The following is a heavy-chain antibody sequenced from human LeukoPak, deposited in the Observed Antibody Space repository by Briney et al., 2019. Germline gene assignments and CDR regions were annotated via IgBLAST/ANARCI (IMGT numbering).Heavy chain of an antibody. V-gene: IGHV3-21*01. D-gene: IGHD6-13*01. J-gene: IGHJ3*02. Sequence: GGSLRLSCAASGFTFSSYSMNWVRQAPGKGLEWVSSISSSSSYIYYADSVKGRFTISRDNAKNSLYLQMNSLRAEDTAVYYCARGIAAAETNDAFDIWGQGTMVTVSS. CDR1: GFTFSSYS. CDR3: ARGIAAAETNDAFDI. CDR2: ISSSSSYI.